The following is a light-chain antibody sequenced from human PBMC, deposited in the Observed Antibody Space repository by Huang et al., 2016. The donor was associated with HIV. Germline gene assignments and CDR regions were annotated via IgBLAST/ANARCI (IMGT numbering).Light chain of an antibody. CDR3: QQRSSGVT. CDR2: DTS. Sequence: IVLTQSPATLSWYPGERVTLSCRASQSVGNYIAWYQQHPVQSPKLLIYDTSNRATGTPVRFSGSGSGTDFTLTISSLESEDFALYYCQQRSSGVTFGGGTKVQVK. V-gene: IGKV3-11*01. CDR1: QSVGNY. J-gene: IGKJ4*01.